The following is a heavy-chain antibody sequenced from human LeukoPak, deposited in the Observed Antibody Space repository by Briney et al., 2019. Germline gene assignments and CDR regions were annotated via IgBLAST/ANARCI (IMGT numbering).Heavy chain of an antibody. Sequence: PGGSLRLSCEASGFTFSSFWMSWVRQAPGKGLEWVASIKQDGSEKNYVDSVKGRFTISRDNAKNSVSLQMNSLRAEDTAVYYCARVKGVIMMLAEDEYFDYWGQGTLVTVS. J-gene: IGHJ4*02. D-gene: IGHD3-16*01. CDR3: ARVKGVIMMLAEDEYFDY. V-gene: IGHV3-7*01. CDR2: IKQDGSEK. CDR1: GFTFSSFW.